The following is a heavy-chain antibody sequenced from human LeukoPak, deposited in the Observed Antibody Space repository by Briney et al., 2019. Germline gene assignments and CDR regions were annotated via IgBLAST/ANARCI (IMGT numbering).Heavy chain of an antibody. J-gene: IGHJ4*02. D-gene: IGHD3-9*01. CDR1: GFTFSSYA. Sequence: GGSLRLSCAASGFTFSSYAMSWVRQAPGKGVEWVSAISGSDGSTYYADSVKGRFTISRDNSKNTLYLQMNSLRAEDTAIYYCAKDQAGRRVYDILTGYYDYWGQGALVTVSS. CDR3: AKDQAGRRVYDILTGYYDY. CDR2: ISGSDGST. V-gene: IGHV3-23*01.